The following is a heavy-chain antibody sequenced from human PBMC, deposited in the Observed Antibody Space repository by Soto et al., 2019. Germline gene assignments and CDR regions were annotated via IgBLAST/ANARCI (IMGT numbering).Heavy chain of an antibody. V-gene: IGHV4-31*03. CDR3: ARDALSRDSI. Sequence: QVQLQESGPGLVKPSQTLSLTCTVSGGSISSGGYYWSWIRQHPGKGLEWIGYISYSGSTYYNPSVESGVTISVDTSKNQFSLKLSSVTAADKAVYYCARDALSRDSIWGQGPLVTVSA. D-gene: IGHD3-22*01. CDR2: ISYSGST. J-gene: IGHJ4*02. CDR1: GGSISSGGYY.